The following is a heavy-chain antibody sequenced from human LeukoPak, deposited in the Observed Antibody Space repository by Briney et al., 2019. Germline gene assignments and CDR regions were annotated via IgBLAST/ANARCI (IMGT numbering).Heavy chain of an antibody. CDR1: GYTFTSYD. CDR3: ARGASEGYYYYYYYMDV. CDR2: VNPNSGNT. Sequence: GASVKVSCKASGYTFTSYDINWVRQATGQGLEWMGWVNPNSGNTGYAQKFQGRVTMTRNTSISTAYMELSSLRSEDTAVYYCARGASEGYYYYYYYMDVWGKGTTVTVSS. V-gene: IGHV1-8*01. J-gene: IGHJ6*03.